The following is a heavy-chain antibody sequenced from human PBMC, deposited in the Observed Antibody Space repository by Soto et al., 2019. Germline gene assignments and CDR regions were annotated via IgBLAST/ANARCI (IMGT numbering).Heavy chain of an antibody. V-gene: IGHV1-8*01. CDR1: GYTFTSYD. D-gene: IGHD6-13*01. J-gene: IGHJ4*02. CDR3: AGEVGSRIDY. CDR2: MNPNSGNS. Sequence: QVQLVQSGAEVKKPGASVKVSCKASGYTFTSYDINWVRQATGQGLEWMGWMNPNSGNSGYAQKFQGRVTMTGNTSISTAYMELSSVRSEDTAVYYCAGEVGSRIDYWGQGTLVTVCS.